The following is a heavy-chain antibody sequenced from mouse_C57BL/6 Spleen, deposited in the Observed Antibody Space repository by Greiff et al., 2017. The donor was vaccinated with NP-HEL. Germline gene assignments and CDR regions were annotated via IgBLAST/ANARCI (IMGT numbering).Heavy chain of an antibody. CDR1: GFNIKDYY. V-gene: IGHV14-2*01. D-gene: IGHD1-1*01. CDR2: IDPEDGET. Sequence: EVQLVESGAELVKPGASVKLSCTASGFNIKDYYMHWVKQRTEQGLEWIGRIDPEDGETKYAPKFQGKATITADTSSNTAYLQLSSLTSEDTAVYYCARKGDLRTTVGAMDYWGQGTSVTVSS. J-gene: IGHJ4*01. CDR3: ARKGDLRTTVGAMDY.